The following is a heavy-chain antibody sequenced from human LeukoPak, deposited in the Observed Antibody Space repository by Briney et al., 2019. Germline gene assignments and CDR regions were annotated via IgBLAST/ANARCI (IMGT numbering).Heavy chain of an antibody. D-gene: IGHD2-21*01. V-gene: IGHV3-23*01. CDR3: AKDQVISGSEASDI. CDR1: GFTFSSYA. CDR2: ISGSGVGT. J-gene: IGHJ3*02. Sequence: GGSLRLSCAASGFTFSSYAMNWVRQAPGKGLEWVSAISGSGVGTYYADSVKGRFTISRDNSWNTLYLQMSSLGAEGTAVYYCAKDQVISGSEASDIWGQGTMVTVSS.